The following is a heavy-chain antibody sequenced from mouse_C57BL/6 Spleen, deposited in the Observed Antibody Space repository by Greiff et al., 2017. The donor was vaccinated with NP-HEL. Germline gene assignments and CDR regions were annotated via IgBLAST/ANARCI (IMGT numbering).Heavy chain of an antibody. Sequence: EVQLQQSGPELVKPGASVKMSCKASGYTFTDYNMHWVKQSHGKSLEWIGYINPNNGGTSYNQKFKGKATLTVNKSSSTAYMELRSLTSEDSAVYYCARVLYYGNYVWFAYWGQGTLVTVSA. D-gene: IGHD2-1*01. J-gene: IGHJ3*01. CDR1: GYTFTDYN. CDR3: ARVLYYGNYVWFAY. CDR2: INPNNGGT. V-gene: IGHV1-22*01.